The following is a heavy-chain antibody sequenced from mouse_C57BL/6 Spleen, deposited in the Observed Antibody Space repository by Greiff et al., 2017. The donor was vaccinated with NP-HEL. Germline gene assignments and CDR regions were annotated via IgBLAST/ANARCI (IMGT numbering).Heavy chain of an antibody. CDR1: GFSLTSYG. D-gene: IGHD2-14*01. CDR2: IWSDGST. CDR3: ARHGGEVRRSAMDY. Sequence: QVQLKESGPGLVAPSQSLSITCTVSGFSLTSYGVHWVRQPPGKGLEWLVVIWSDGSTTYNSALKSRLSISKANSKSQVFLKMNSLQTDDTAMYYCARHGGEVRRSAMDYWGQGTSVTVSS. J-gene: IGHJ4*01. V-gene: IGHV2-6-1*01.